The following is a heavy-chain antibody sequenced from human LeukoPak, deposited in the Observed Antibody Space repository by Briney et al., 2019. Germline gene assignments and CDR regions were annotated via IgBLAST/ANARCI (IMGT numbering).Heavy chain of an antibody. Sequence: PGGSLRLSCAASGFTFSSYGMHWVRQAPGKGLEWVAFIRYDGSNKYYADSVKGRFTISRDNSKNTLYLQTNSLRAEDTAVYYCAKDPRLPDYFDYWGQGTLVTVSS. CDR3: AKDPRLPDYFDY. J-gene: IGHJ4*02. CDR2: IRYDGSNK. CDR1: GFTFSSYG. V-gene: IGHV3-30*02.